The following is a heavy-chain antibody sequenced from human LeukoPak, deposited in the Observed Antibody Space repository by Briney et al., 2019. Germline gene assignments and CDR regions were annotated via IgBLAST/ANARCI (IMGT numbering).Heavy chain of an antibody. CDR3: ARGSEYCSSTSCSQGTFDY. Sequence: GGSLRLSCVASGLTVSGNCISWVRQAPGKGLEWVSVIYSDGTTYYSDSVKGRFTISRDNSKNTLYLQMNSLRSEDTAVYYCARGSEYCSSTSCSQGTFDYWGQGTLVTVSS. J-gene: IGHJ4*02. D-gene: IGHD2-2*01. CDR1: GLTVSGNC. CDR2: IYSDGTT. V-gene: IGHV3-53*05.